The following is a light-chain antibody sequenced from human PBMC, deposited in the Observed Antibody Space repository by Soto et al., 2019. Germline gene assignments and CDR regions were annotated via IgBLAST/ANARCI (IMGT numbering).Light chain of an antibody. CDR2: DVT. CDR1: SSAVGGHNY. Sequence: QSVLTQHRSVSGSTGQSVTISCTGTSSAVGGHNYVSWYQQHPGKATKLMIYDVTTRPSGVPDRFSGSKSGNTASLTISGLQAEDEADYYCSSHAGSSGVFGTGTKV. J-gene: IGLJ1*01. CDR3: SSHAGSSGV. V-gene: IGLV2-11*01.